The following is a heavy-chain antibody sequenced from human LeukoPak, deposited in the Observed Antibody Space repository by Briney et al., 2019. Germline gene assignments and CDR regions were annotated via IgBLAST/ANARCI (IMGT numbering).Heavy chain of an antibody. CDR2: INHSGST. D-gene: IGHD3-16*01. J-gene: IGHJ5*02. CDR3: TRGPLWVKERLFDP. CDR1: GGSFSGHY. Sequence: SETPSLTCSVYGGSFSGHYWSWIRQSPGKGLEWIGEINHSGSTNYNPSLKSRVAISVDTSKNQFSLKLRSVTAADTAVYYCTRGPLWVKERLFDPWGQGTLVTVSS. V-gene: IGHV4-34*01.